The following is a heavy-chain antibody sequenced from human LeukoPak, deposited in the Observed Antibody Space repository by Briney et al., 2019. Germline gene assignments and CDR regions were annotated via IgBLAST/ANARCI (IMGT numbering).Heavy chain of an antibody. V-gene: IGHV4-39*02. CDR3: ARRAIPAAGSFDP. CDR2: ISYSGST. Sequence: SETLSLTCTVSGGSISTSDYYWNWIRQPPGRGLEWIGRISYSGSTYYNPPLRSRVTMSVDTSKNHFSLDLSSLTAADTAVYYCARRAIPAAGSFDPWGQGTLVTVSS. D-gene: IGHD6-13*01. J-gene: IGHJ5*02. CDR1: GGSISTSDYY.